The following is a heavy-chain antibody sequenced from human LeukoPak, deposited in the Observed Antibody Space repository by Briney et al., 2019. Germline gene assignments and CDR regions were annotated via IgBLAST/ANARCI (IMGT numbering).Heavy chain of an antibody. CDR3: AREGAVPIDY. D-gene: IGHD2-2*01. V-gene: IGHV1-2*02. J-gene: IGHJ4*02. CDR1: VYTFTVDY. CDR2: INPNSGGT. Sequence: GASVTVSFTASVYTFTVDYMHWVRQAPGQGLEWMGWINPNSGGTNYAQKFQGRVTMHKDTSISTASMELSRLRSDDTAVYYGAREGAVPIDYWRGGTVLSVSS.